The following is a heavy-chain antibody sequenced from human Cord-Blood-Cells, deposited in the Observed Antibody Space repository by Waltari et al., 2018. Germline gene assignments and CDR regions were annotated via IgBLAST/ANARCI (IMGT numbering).Heavy chain of an antibody. J-gene: IGHJ4*02. CDR3: ARRPTVTTAGGFDY. V-gene: IGHV4-39*01. CDR1: GGSISSSSYY. D-gene: IGHD4-17*01. Sequence: QLQLQESGPGLVKPSETLSLTCTVSGGSISSSSYYWGWIRRPPGKGREWIGSIYYSGSTYYNPSLKSRVTISVDTSKNQFSLKLSSVTAADTAVYYCARRPTVTTAGGFDYWGQGTLVTVSS. CDR2: IYYSGST.